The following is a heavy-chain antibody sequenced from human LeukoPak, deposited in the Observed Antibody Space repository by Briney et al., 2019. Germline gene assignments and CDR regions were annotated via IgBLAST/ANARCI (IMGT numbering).Heavy chain of an antibody. V-gene: IGHV5-10-1*01. D-gene: IGHD3-22*01. CDR2: VDPSDSYT. CDR3: AIYDSSGYYYDY. J-gene: IGHJ4*02. CDR1: GYSFTSYW. Sequence: GESLKISCKGSGYSFTSYWISWVRQMPGKGLEWMGRVDPSDSYTNYSPSFQGHVTISADKSISTAYLQWSSLKASDTAMYYCAIYDSSGYYYDYWGQGTLVTVSS.